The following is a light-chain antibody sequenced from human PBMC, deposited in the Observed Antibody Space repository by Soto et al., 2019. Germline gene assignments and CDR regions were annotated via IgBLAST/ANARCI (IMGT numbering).Light chain of an antibody. Sequence: QPVLTQPPSVSGAPGQRVTISCTGSSSNIGAGYDVHWYQQLPGTAPKLLIYGNSNRPSGVPDRFSGSKSGTSASLAITGLQAEDEADYYCQSYDSCLSGLVFGGGTKLTVL. CDR3: QSYDSCLSGLV. CDR1: SSNIGAGYD. V-gene: IGLV1-40*01. J-gene: IGLJ2*01. CDR2: GNS.